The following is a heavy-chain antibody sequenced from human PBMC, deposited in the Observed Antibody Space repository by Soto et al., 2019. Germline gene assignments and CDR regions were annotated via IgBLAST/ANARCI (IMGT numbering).Heavy chain of an antibody. D-gene: IGHD2-15*01. CDR2: INHSGST. CDR3: ARGRCSGGSCYHYYYYGMDV. CDR1: GGSFSGYY. V-gene: IGHV4-34*01. J-gene: IGHJ6*02. Sequence: KTSETLSLTCAVYGGSFSGYYWSWIRQPPGKGLEWIGEINHSGSTNYNPSLKSRVTISVDTSKNQFSLKLSSVTAADTAVYYCARGRCSGGSCYHYYYYGMDVWGQGTTVTVSS.